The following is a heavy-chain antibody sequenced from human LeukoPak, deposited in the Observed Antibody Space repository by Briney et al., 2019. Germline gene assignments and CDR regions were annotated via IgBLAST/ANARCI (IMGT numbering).Heavy chain of an antibody. CDR3: ARLEDSSGYYSN. J-gene: IGHJ4*02. V-gene: IGHV4-59*01. CDR2: IYYSGSI. D-gene: IGHD3-22*01. CDR1: GGSISSYY. Sequence: SETLSLTCTVSGGSISSYYWSWIRQPPGKGLEWIGYIYYSGSINYNPSLKSRVTISVDTSKNQFSLKLSSVTAADTAVYYCARLEDSSGYYSNWGQGTLVTVSS.